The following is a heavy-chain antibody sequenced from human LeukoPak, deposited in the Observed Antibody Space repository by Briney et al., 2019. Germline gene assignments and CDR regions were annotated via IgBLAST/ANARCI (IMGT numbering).Heavy chain of an antibody. CDR2: ISYDGSNQ. Sequence: PGRSLRPSCAASGFTFSSYAMDWVRQAPGEGLEWVAVISYDGSNQHKADSVRGRFTISRDNSKNTLYLQMNSLRAEDTAVYYCARDAHFRGGYYYGMDVWGQGTTVTVSS. V-gene: IGHV3-30*04. D-gene: IGHD3-10*01. J-gene: IGHJ6*02. CDR1: GFTFSSYA. CDR3: ARDAHFRGGYYYGMDV.